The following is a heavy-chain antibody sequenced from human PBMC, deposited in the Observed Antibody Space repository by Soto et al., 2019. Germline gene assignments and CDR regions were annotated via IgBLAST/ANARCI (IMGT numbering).Heavy chain of an antibody. CDR3: AKETLGYCSSGSCRIDY. D-gene: IGHD2-15*01. J-gene: IGHJ4*02. V-gene: IGHV3-23*01. CDR1: GFTFSSYA. Sequence: GGSLRLSCAASGFTFSSYAMSGVRQAPGKGLEWVSAISGSGDSTYYADSVRGRFTISRDNSKDTLYLQMNSLRAEDTAVYYCAKETLGYCSSGSCRIDYWGQGTLVTVSS. CDR2: ISGSGDST.